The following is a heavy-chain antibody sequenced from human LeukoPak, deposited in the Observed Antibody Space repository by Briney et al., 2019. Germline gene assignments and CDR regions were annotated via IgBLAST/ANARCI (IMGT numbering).Heavy chain of an antibody. CDR2: INSDGSST. J-gene: IGHJ6*02. Sequence: ESGGSLRLSCAASGFTFSSYWMHWVRHAPGKGLVWVSRINSDGSSTSYADSVKGRFTISRDNAKNTLYLQMNSLRAEDTAVYYCARDPRRVDRFRFRDHYYYYGMDVWGQGTTVTVSS. V-gene: IGHV3-74*01. CDR1: GFTFSSYW. CDR3: ARDPRRVDRFRFRDHYYYYGMDV. D-gene: IGHD3-10*01.